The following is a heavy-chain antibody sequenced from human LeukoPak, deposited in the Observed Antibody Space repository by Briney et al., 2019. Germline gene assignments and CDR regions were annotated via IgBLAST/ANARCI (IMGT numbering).Heavy chain of an antibody. J-gene: IGHJ4*02. V-gene: IGHV3-30-3*01. CDR3: AKDGYSSSWYFDY. CDR1: GFTFSNYA. D-gene: IGHD6-13*01. CDR2: ISYDGNNK. Sequence: GGSLRLSCAASGFTFSNYAMHWVRQAPGKGLEWVALISYDGNNKYYADSVKGRFTISSDNSKNTLYLQMNSLRAEDTAVYYCAKDGYSSSWYFDYWAREPWSPSPQ.